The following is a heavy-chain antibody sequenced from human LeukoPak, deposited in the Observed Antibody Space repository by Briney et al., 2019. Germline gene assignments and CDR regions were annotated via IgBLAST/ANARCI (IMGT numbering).Heavy chain of an antibody. CDR2: ITSSSSTI. D-gene: IGHD6-19*01. CDR3: ASAAVAGTIY. Sequence: GGSLRLSCAASGFTFSTYSMQWVRQAPGKGLEWVSYITSSSSTIHYADSVKGRFTISRDNAKSSLYLQMNSLRDEDTAVYYCASAAVAGTIYWGQGTLVTVSS. CDR1: GFTFSTYS. V-gene: IGHV3-48*02. J-gene: IGHJ4*02.